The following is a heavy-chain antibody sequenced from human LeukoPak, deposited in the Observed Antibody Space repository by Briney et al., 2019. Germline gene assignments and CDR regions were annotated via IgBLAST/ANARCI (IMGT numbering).Heavy chain of an antibody. CDR2: IKQDGSEK. CDR3: ARDPHYGDYDGWFDP. CDR1: GFTFSSYW. D-gene: IGHD4-17*01. J-gene: IGHJ5*02. V-gene: IGHV3-7*01. Sequence: GGSLRLSCAASGFTFSSYWVSWVRQAPGKGLEWVANIKQDGSEKYYVDSVKGRFTISRDNAKNSLYLQMNSLRAEDTAVYYCARDPHYGDYDGWFDPWGQGTLVTVSS.